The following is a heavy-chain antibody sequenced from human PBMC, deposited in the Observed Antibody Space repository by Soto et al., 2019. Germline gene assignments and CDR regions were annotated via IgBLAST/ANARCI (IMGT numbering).Heavy chain of an antibody. V-gene: IGHV6-1*01. Sequence: SQTLSLTCAISGDSVSRNSAAWNWIRQSPSRGLEWLGRTYYRSKWYNDYAVSVKSRITINPDTSKNQFSLQLNSVTPEDTAVYYCARESIAVSRGYYYYMDVWGKGTTVTVSS. CDR2: TYYRSKWYN. D-gene: IGHD6-6*01. CDR3: ARESIAVSRGYYYYMDV. CDR1: GDSVSRNSAA. J-gene: IGHJ6*03.